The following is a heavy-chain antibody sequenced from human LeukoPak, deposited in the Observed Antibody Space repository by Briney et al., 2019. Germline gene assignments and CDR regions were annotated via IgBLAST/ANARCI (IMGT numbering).Heavy chain of an antibody. CDR3: AKSIEELIRGTYYYYSYMDV. CDR2: ISGSGANT. D-gene: IGHD1-7*01. Sequence: GGSLRLSCAASGLTFSSHAMTWVRQAPGKGLERVAVISGSGANTYYADSVKGRFTISRDNSNNTLYLQMRSLGTEDAAVYYCAKSIEELIRGTYYYYSYMDVWGKGTTVIVSS. CDR1: GLTFSSHA. J-gene: IGHJ6*03. V-gene: IGHV3-23*01.